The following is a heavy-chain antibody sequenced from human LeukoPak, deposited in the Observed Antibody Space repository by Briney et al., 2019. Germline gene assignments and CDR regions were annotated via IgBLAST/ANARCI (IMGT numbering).Heavy chain of an antibody. CDR3: TTYYYDSSGYYYPYYFDY. CDR2: ISNSGGTT. CDR1: GFTFSTYA. V-gene: IGHV3-23*01. Sequence: GGSLRLSCAASGFTFSTYAMSWVRQAPGKGLEWVSSISNSGGTTYYADSVKGRFTISRDNSRNTLVLQMNSLRAEDTAVYYCTTYYYDSSGYYYPYYFDYWGQGALVTVSS. D-gene: IGHD3-22*01. J-gene: IGHJ4*02.